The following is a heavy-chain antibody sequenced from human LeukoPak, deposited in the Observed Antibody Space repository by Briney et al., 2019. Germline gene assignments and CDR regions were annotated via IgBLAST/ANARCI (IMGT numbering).Heavy chain of an antibody. D-gene: IGHD6-19*01. CDR1: GFSFSSYA. Sequence: PGGSLRLSCAASGFSFSSYAMSWVRQAPGKGLEWVSFIGTSGNTIYYADSVKGRFTVSRDNAKNSLYLQMNSLRAEDTAVYYCARDQWLDYWGRGTLVTVSS. CDR3: ARDQWLDY. V-gene: IGHV3-48*01. CDR2: IGTSGNTI. J-gene: IGHJ4*02.